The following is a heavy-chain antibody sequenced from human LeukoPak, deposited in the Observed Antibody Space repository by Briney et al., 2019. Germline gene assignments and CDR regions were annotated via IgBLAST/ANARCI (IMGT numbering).Heavy chain of an antibody. D-gene: IGHD5-18*01. Sequence: SEALSLTCTVSGGSISTYHWNWIRKSPGKGLEWIGYMQSTGNSNYNPSLKSRVTMSVDMSRNQIVLNLSSVTAADTAVYFCARDKQHSYGRYFDHWGQGTLVTVSS. J-gene: IGHJ4*02. CDR3: ARDKQHSYGRYFDH. CDR2: MQSTGNS. CDR1: GGSISTYH. V-gene: IGHV4-59*01.